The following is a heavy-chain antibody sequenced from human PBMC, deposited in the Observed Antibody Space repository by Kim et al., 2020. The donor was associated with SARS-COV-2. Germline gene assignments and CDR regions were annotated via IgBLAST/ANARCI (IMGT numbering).Heavy chain of an antibody. CDR2: IYHSGST. Sequence: SETLSLTCTVSGYSISSGYYWGWIRQPPGKGLEWIGSIYHSGSTYYNPSLKSRVTISVDTSKNQFSLKLSSVTAADTAVYYCARVGLFYYYGSGSYTHSWFDPWGQGTLVTVSS. CDR3: ARVGLFYYYGSGSYTHSWFDP. V-gene: IGHV4-38-2*02. D-gene: IGHD3-10*01. J-gene: IGHJ5*02. CDR1: GYSISSGYY.